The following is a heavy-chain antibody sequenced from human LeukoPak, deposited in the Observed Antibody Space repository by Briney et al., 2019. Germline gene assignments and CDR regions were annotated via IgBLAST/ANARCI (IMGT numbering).Heavy chain of an antibody. CDR3: ARDPTYDILTGYTDY. D-gene: IGHD3-9*01. Sequence: GGALRLSCAPSGFTFSSYWMHWVRQAPGKGLVWVSRIDSDGSSTSHADSVKGRFTISRDNAKNTLYLQMNSLRAEDTAVYYCARDPTYDILTGYTDYWGQGTLVTVSS. CDR1: GFTFSSYW. J-gene: IGHJ4*02. V-gene: IGHV3-74*01. CDR2: IDSDGSST.